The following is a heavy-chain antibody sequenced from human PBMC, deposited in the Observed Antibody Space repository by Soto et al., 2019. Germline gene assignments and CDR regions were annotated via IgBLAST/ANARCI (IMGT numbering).Heavy chain of an antibody. Sequence: GGSLRLSCAASGFTVSSNYMNWVRQAPGKGLEWVSIIYSGGSTYYADSVKGRFTISRDYSKNTLYLQMNSLRGEDTAVYYCARTVPTAGGRYFDYWGQGALVTVSS. J-gene: IGHJ4*02. CDR1: GFTVSSNY. V-gene: IGHV3-66*01. CDR3: ARTVPTAGGRYFDY. D-gene: IGHD4-17*01. CDR2: IYSGGST.